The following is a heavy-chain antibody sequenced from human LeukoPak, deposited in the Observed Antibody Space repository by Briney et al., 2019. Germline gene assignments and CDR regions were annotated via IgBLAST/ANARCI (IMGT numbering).Heavy chain of an antibody. CDR2: IYGSGVSI. J-gene: IGHJ4*02. V-gene: IGHV3-23*01. D-gene: IGHD1-26*01. CDR1: GFTLKNYV. Sequence: GGSLRLSCVASGFTLKNYVVNWVRQAPGKGLEWLATIYGSGVSISYADSVKGRFTISRDNSNNTLYLQMNSLGAEDTAMYYCAKDLGWELPAEAYWGQGILVTVSS. CDR3: AKDLGWELPAEAY.